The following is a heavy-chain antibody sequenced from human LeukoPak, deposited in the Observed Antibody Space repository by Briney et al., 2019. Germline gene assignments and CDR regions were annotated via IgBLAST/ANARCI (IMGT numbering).Heavy chain of an antibody. J-gene: IGHJ3*02. CDR1: GFTFSSYS. V-gene: IGHV3-21*01. CDR3: ARDGGLRYYAFDI. D-gene: IGHD3-9*01. Sequence: SGGSLRLSCAGSGFTFSSYSFNWVRQAPGKGLEWVSSISSSSDYIDYADSVKGRFTISRDNAKKSLYLQMNSLRADDTAVYYCARDGGLRYYAFDIWGQGTMVTVSS. CDR2: ISSSSDYI.